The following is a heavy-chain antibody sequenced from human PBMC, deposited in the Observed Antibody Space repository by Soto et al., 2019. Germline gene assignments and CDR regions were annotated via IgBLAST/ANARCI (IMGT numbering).Heavy chain of an antibody. J-gene: IGHJ5*02. D-gene: IGHD5-12*01. V-gene: IGHV4-61*08. CDR3: ARIPVDMSMIYWLDP. CDR1: GGSVSSGDYY. CDR2: IYYSGNT. Sequence: NPSETLSLTCTVSGGSVSSGDYYWSWIRQPPGKGLEWIGYIYYSGNTNYNPSLKSRVIISVDTSKNLFSLKLTSVTAADTAVYYCARIPVDMSMIYWLDPWGQGTLVTVSS.